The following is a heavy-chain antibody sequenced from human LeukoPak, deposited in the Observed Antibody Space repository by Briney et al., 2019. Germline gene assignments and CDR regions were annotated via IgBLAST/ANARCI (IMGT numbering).Heavy chain of an antibody. CDR2: IYYSGST. CDR1: GGSISSYY. Sequence: SETLSLTCTVSGGSISSYYWSWIRQPPGKRLEWIGYIYYSGSTNYNPSLKSRVTISVDTSKNQFSLKLSSVTAADTAVYYCARVGGSYYKEFDYWGQGTLVTVSS. D-gene: IGHD1-26*01. V-gene: IGHV4-59*01. J-gene: IGHJ4*02. CDR3: ARVGGSYYKEFDY.